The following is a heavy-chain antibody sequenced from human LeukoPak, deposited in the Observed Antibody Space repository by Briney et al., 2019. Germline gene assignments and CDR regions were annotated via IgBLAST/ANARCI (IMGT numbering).Heavy chain of an antibody. CDR1: GFTFSSYG. CDR3: AKDSGSYPDLDY. D-gene: IGHD1-26*01. J-gene: IGHJ4*02. V-gene: IGHV3-30*18. CDR2: ISYDGSNK. Sequence: RRSLRLSCAASGFTFSSYGMHWVRQAPGKGLEWVAVISYDGSNKYYADSVKGRFTISRDNSKNTLYLQMNSLRAEDTAVYYCAKDSGSYPDLDYWGQGTLVTVSS.